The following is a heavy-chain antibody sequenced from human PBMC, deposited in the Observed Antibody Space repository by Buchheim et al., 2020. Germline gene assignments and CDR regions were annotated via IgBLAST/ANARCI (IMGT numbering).Heavy chain of an antibody. Sequence: QVQLVQSGPELKKPGASVKVSCKASGYTFSTSYMHWVRQAPGQGLEWMGIINPRGGRPTFEQTFQGRVTMTTATSTTQLYMELSSLTSEDTSFYYCARDYYEVPEFCGQGTL. CDR3: ARDYYEVPEF. J-gene: IGHJ4*02. CDR2: INPRGGRP. CDR1: GYTFSTSY. D-gene: IGHD3-22*01. V-gene: IGHV1-46*01.